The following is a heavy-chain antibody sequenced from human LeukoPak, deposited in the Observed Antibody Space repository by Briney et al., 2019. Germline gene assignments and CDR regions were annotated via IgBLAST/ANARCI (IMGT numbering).Heavy chain of an antibody. Sequence: GGSLRLSCAASGFTFCNYIMNWVRQAPGKGLEWVSYISSRSSTMYYADSVEGRFTISRDNAKNALYLQMNSLRAEDTAVYYCANFSPKFSFPIWGQGTLVTVSS. CDR3: ANFSPKFSFPI. CDR1: GFTFCNYI. CDR2: ISSRSSTM. J-gene: IGHJ4*02. V-gene: IGHV3-48*01.